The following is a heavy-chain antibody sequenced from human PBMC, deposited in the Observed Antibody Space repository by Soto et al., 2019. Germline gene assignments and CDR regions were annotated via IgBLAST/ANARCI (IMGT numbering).Heavy chain of an antibody. Sequence: QITLKESGPTLVKPTQTLTLTCTFSGFSLSTSGVGVGWLRQPPGKALEWLALIYWDDDKRYSPSLKSRLTITKDTSKNQVVLTMTNMVPVDTGTYYCAHYGDYRTAFGIWGQGTMVTVSS. CDR1: GFSLSTSGVG. D-gene: IGHD4-17*01. CDR2: IYWDDDK. V-gene: IGHV2-5*02. J-gene: IGHJ3*02. CDR3: AHYGDYRTAFGI.